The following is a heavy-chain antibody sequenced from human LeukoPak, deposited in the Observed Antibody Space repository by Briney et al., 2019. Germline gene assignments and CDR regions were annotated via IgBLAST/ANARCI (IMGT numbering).Heavy chain of an antibody. V-gene: IGHV1-2*02. J-gene: IGHJ4*02. CDR2: INPNSGGT. CDR1: GYTFTGYY. D-gene: IGHD3-9*01. CDR3: ARYGVPDWNYLDY. Sequence: ASVKVSCKASGYTFTGYYMQWVRQAPGQGLEWTGWINPNSGGTDSAQKFKGRVTLTRDTSINTAYMELTRLKSDDTAVYYCARYGVPDWNYLDYWGQGTLVTVSS.